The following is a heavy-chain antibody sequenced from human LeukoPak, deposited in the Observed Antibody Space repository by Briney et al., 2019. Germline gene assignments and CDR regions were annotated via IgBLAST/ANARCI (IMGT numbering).Heavy chain of an antibody. CDR1: GYTFTSYG. J-gene: IGHJ4*02. V-gene: IGHV1-69*13. CDR3: ATFRRDGYNGFDY. CDR2: IIPIFGTA. Sequence: ASVKVSCKASGYTFTSYGISWVRQAPGQGLEWMGGIIPIFGTANYAQKFQGRVTITADESTSTAYMELSSLRSEDTAVYYCATFRRDGYNGFDYWGQGTLVTVSS. D-gene: IGHD5-24*01.